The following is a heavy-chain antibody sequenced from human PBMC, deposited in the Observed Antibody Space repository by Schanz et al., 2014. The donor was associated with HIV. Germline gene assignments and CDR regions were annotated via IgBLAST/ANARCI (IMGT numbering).Heavy chain of an antibody. Sequence: EVQLLESGGGLLHPGGSLRLSCAASGFTFNSYAMNALSWVRQAPGRGLEWVSDIRGGAGGTYYADSVKGRFTISRDNAKSTLYLQMNRLRAEDTAVYYCVGHGSSSSWGLGTLVTVSS. CDR3: VGHGSSSS. CDR2: IRGGAGGT. J-gene: IGHJ5*02. D-gene: IGHD6-6*01. CDR1: GFTFNSYA. V-gene: IGHV3-23*01.